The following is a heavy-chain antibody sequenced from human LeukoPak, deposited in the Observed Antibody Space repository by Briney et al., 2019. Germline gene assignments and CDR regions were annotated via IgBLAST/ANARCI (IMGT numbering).Heavy chain of an antibody. J-gene: IGHJ4*02. CDR3: ATVNNVDTAY. CDR1: GFTFSSYS. CDR2: ISSSSSYI. Sequence: RAGGSLRLSCAASGFTFSSYSMNWVRQAPGKGLEWVSSISSSSSYIYYADSVKGRFTISRDNAKNSLYLQMNSLRAEDTAVYYCATVNNVDTAYWGQGTLVTVSS. D-gene: IGHD5-18*01. V-gene: IGHV3-21*01.